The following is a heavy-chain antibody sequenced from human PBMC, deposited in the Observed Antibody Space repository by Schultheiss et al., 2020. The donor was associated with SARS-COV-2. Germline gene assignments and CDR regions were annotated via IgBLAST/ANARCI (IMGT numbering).Heavy chain of an antibody. CDR3: AKGSGDITMVRGVIITSYYYYYMDV. Sequence: GESLKISCAASGFTFSSYSMNWVRQAPGKGLEWVSAISGSGGSTYYADSVKGRFTISRDNSKNTLYLQMNSLRAEDTAVYYCAKGSGDITMVRGVIITSYYYYYMDVWGKGTTVTVSS. CDR1: GFTFSSYS. D-gene: IGHD3-10*01. J-gene: IGHJ6*03. CDR2: ISGSGGST. V-gene: IGHV3-23*01.